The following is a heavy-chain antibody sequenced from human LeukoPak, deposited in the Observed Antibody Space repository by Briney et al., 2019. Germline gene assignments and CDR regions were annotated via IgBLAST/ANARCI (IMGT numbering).Heavy chain of an antibody. V-gene: IGHV4-39*01. CDR2: IYYSGST. Sequence: PSETLSLTCAVSGGSISSSSYYWGWIRQPPGKGLEWIGSIYYSGSTYYNPSLKSRVTISVDTSKNQFSLKLSSVTAADTAVYYCARTYSSDAHIAVAGILWGQGTLVTVSS. J-gene: IGHJ4*02. CDR3: ARTYSSDAHIAVAGIL. D-gene: IGHD6-19*01. CDR1: GGSISSSSYY.